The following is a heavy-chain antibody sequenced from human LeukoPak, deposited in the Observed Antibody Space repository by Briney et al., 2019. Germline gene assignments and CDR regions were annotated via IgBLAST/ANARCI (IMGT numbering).Heavy chain of an antibody. D-gene: IGHD4-23*01. J-gene: IGHJ4*02. CDR2: IYHSGST. CDR1: GGSISSSNW. Sequence: SETLSLTCAVSGGSISSSNWWSWVRQPPGKGLEWIGEIYHSGSTNYNPSLKSRVTISVDKSKNRFSLKLSSVTAADTAVYYCARGTVVTSHYFDYWGQGTLVTVSS. V-gene: IGHV4-4*02. CDR3: ARGTVVTSHYFDY.